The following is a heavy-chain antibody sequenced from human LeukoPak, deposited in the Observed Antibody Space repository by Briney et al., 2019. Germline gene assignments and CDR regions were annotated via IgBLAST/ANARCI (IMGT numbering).Heavy chain of an antibody. D-gene: IGHD2-15*01. J-gene: IGHJ6*03. Sequence: GGSLRLSCAASGFTFSSYAMHWVRQAPGKGLEWVAVISYDGSNKYYADSVKGRFTISRDNAKNSLYLQMNSLRAEDTAVYYCARLGRYCSGGSCYSYYYYMDVWGKGTTVTVSS. CDR1: GFTFSSYA. CDR2: ISYDGSNK. CDR3: ARLGRYCSGGSCYSYYYYMDV. V-gene: IGHV3-30*04.